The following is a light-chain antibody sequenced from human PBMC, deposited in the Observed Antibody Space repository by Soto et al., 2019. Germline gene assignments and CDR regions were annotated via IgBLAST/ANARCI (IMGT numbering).Light chain of an antibody. V-gene: IGLV2-14*01. Sequence: QSALTQPPSASGSPGRSVTIPCSGTSSDVGGYKFVSWYQQHPGKVPKLLIYDVSNRPSGVSNRFSGSKSGNTASLTISGLQAEDEAEYYCSSYTRSTTLNVLFGGGTKVTVL. CDR2: DVS. J-gene: IGLJ2*01. CDR1: SSDVGGYKF. CDR3: SSYTRSTTLNVL.